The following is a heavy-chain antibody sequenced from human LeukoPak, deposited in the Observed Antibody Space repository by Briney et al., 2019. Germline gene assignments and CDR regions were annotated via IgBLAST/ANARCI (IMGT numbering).Heavy chain of an antibody. CDR1: GFTFSNYV. V-gene: IGHV3-11*01. J-gene: IGHJ4*02. Sequence: PGGSLRLSCVASGFTFSNYVMTWVRQAPGKGLEWVSDISRSGSTIYYADSVKGRFTISRDNTKNSLYLQMNSLRAEDTAVYYCARASRSSWGGGDFDYWGQGTLVTVSS. CDR2: ISRSGSTI. D-gene: IGHD6-13*01. CDR3: ARASRSSWGGGDFDY.